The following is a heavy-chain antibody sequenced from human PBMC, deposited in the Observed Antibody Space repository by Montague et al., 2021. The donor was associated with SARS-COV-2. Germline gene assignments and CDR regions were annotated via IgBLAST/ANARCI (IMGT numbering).Heavy chain of an antibody. CDR2: INHSGST. V-gene: IGHV4-34*01. Sequence: SETLSLTCAVYGGSFSGYYWTWIRQSPRKGLEWIGEINHSGSTNYNPSLKSRVTISVDTSKNQFSLKLSSVTAADTAVYYCACGEITTRGLIYYYGMDVWGQGNTVTVS. CDR3: ACGEITTRGLIYYYGMDV. CDR1: GGSFSGYY. J-gene: IGHJ6*02. D-gene: IGHD4-11*01.